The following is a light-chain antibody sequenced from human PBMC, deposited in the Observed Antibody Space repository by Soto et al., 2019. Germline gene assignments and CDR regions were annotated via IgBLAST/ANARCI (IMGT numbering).Light chain of an antibody. CDR1: EYVSSTY. Sequence: EIVLTQSPGTLSLSPGERVTLSCRASEYVSSTYLAWYQQKPGQAPRLLIYGASSRATGIPDRFSGSGSGTDFTLTITRLEAADLAVYYCQQYGNSPWTFGQGTKVDIK. J-gene: IGKJ1*01. CDR3: QQYGNSPWT. V-gene: IGKV3-20*01. CDR2: GAS.